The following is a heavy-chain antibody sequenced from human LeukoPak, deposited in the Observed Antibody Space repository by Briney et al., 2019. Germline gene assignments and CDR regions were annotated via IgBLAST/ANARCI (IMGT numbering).Heavy chain of an antibody. CDR3: ARPLLTGYYLDAFDI. CDR2: IYTSGTT. J-gene: IGHJ3*02. CDR1: GDSISSYY. V-gene: IGHV4-4*09. D-gene: IGHD3-9*01. Sequence: SETLSLTCNVSGDSISSYYWSWIRQPPGEGLEWIGYIYTSGTTSYNPSLKSRVTISVDTSKNQFSLKLSSVTAADTAVYYCARPLLTGYYLDAFDIWGQGIMVTVSS.